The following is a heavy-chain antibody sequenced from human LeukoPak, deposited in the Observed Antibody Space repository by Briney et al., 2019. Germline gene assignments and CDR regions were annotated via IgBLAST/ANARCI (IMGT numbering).Heavy chain of an antibody. CDR3: ARYHIREQLVPGWFDP. Sequence: GASVKVSCKASGYTFTSYGISWVRQAPGQGLEWMGWISAYNGNTNYAQKFQGRVTITTDESTSTAYMELSSLRSEDTAVYYCARYHIREQLVPGWFDPWGQGTLVTVSS. CDR1: GYTFTSYG. CDR2: ISAYNGNT. V-gene: IGHV1-18*01. D-gene: IGHD6-6*01. J-gene: IGHJ5*02.